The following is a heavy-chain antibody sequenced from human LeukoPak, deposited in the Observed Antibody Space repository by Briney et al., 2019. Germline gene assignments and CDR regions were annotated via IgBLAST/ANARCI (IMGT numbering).Heavy chain of an antibody. J-gene: IGHJ4*02. V-gene: IGHV3-30-3*01. D-gene: IGHD3-22*01. CDR1: GFTFSSYA. CDR3: ARDRYYYDSSGYYPFGY. Sequence: GRSLRPSCAASGFTFSSYAMHWVRQAPGKGLEWVAVISYDGSNKYYADSVKGRFTISRDNSKNTLYLQMNSLRAEDTAVYYCARDRYYYDSSGYYPFGYWGQGTLVTVSS. CDR2: ISYDGSNK.